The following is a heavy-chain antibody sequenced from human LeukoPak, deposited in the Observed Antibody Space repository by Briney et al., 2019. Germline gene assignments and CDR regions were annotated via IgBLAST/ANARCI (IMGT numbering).Heavy chain of an antibody. CDR2: MYNSGRT. J-gene: IGHJ5*02. Sequence: SETLSINCTVYADSISSGAYCRRWIRQHPEKGLEWIGYMYNSGRTYYNPSLESRVTISVDTSKNQFSLRLSSVTAADTAVYYCARVASGNYRFDPWGQGTLVTVSS. CDR1: ADSISSGAYC. CDR3: ARVASGNYRFDP. D-gene: IGHD1-26*01. V-gene: IGHV4-31*03.